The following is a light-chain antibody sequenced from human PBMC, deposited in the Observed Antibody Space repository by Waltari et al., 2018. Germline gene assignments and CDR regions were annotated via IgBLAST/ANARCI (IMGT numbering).Light chain of an antibody. CDR1: SRDVAGSKY. V-gene: IGLV2-14*01. CDR2: EVS. J-gene: IGLJ2*01. Sequence: QSALTQPASVSGSPGQSITLSCTGTSRDVAGSKYVPWYHQHPGKAPKRMIYEVSNRPSGVSNRFSGSKSGNTASLTISGLQAEDESDYYCSSSTSTSAGVVFGGGTKLTVL. CDR3: SSSTSTSAGVV.